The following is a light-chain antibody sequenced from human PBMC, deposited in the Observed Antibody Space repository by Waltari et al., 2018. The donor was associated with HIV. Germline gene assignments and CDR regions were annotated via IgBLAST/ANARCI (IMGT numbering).Light chain of an antibody. V-gene: IGKV3-20*01. CDR1: QSVSSD. CDR3: QHYTSSPTWT. J-gene: IGKJ1*01. Sequence: IVLTQSPGTLSLSPGERATFSCRASQSVSSDLAWYHQRPGQAPRLLIDGASTRATGIPDRFSGSGSGTDFTLTINSLEPEDFAVYYCQHYTSSPTWTFGQGTKVEIK. CDR2: GAS.